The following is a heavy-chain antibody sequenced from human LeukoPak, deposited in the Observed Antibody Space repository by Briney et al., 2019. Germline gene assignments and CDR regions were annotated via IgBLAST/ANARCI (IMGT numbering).Heavy chain of an antibody. D-gene: IGHD3-9*01. CDR3: AHRGWRYNLLTDSPEYGMDV. J-gene: IGHJ6*02. V-gene: IGHV2-5*01. Sequence: GSGPTLVNPTQPLTLTCTFSGFSLSTSNMAVGWIRQPPGKALEWLALIYWNDEKRYSPSLKSRLSITKDTSKNQVILTVTNMDPVDSGTYYCAHRGWRYNLLTDSPEYGMDVWGQGTTVTVSS. CDR2: IYWNDEK. CDR1: GFSLSTSNMA.